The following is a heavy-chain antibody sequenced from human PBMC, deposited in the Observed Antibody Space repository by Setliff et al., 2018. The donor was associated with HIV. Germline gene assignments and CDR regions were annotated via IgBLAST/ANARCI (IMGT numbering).Heavy chain of an antibody. CDR2: ISSSGDTI. CDR3: ARGVKWLDP. Sequence: GGSLRLSCAGSGFTFTNYEINWVRQAPGQGLGWVSYISSSGDTIYYADPVKGRFTISRDDSENTVYLQMHSLRVEDTAVYYCARGVKWLDPWGQGALVTVSS. D-gene: IGHD3-10*01. V-gene: IGHV3-48*03. J-gene: IGHJ5*02. CDR1: GFTFTNYE.